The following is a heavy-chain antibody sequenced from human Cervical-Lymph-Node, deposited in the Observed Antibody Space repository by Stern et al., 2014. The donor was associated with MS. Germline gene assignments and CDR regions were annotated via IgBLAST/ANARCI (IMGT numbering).Heavy chain of an antibody. CDR1: GFTFRSYA. Sequence: EVQLVESGGGLLQPGGSLRLSCAASGFTFRSYAMRWVRQAPGKGLEWVSTISSNAVTTYYADSVKGRFTISRDNSKNMLFLHMSSLRAEDTAVYYCAKVLKHSGVVTAIPDLDYWGQGSLVTVSS. CDR2: ISSNAVTT. V-gene: IGHV3-23*04. CDR3: AKVLKHSGVVTAIPDLDY. J-gene: IGHJ4*02. D-gene: IGHD2-21*02.